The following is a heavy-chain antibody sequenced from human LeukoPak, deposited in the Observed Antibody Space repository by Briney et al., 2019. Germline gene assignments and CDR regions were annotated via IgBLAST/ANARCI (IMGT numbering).Heavy chain of an antibody. CDR2: IIPIFGTA. CDR1: GGTFSSYA. D-gene: IGHD6-19*01. V-gene: IGHV1-69*01. Sequence: SLKVSCKASGGTFSSYAISWVRQAPGQGLEWMGGIIPIFGTANYAQKFQGRVTITADESTSTAYMELSSLRSEDTAVYYCARPPEYSSGWYPLDYWGQGTLVTVSS. J-gene: IGHJ4*02. CDR3: ARPPEYSSGWYPLDY.